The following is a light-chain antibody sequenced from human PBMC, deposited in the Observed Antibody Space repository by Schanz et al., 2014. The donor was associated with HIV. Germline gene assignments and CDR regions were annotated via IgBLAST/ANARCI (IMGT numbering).Light chain of an antibody. J-gene: IGKJ2*01. V-gene: IGKV3-11*01. CDR3: QQRSSWPPYT. CDR1: QSVSAGY. CDR2: GAS. Sequence: EIVLTQSPATLSLSPGERATLSCRASQSVSAGYLPWHQHKPGQAPRLLIYGASSRATGIPARFSGSGSGTDYTLTISSLEPEDFAVYYCQQRSSWPPYTFGQGTKLDI.